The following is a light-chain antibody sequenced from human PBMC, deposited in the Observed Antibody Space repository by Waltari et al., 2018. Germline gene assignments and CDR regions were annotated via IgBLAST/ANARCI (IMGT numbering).Light chain of an antibody. CDR1: SNDIGSYNF. CDR2: DVS. CDR3: FSYAGSNSFA. Sequence: QSALTQPASVSGSPGQSITVSCIGTSNDIGSYNFFSWFQQHPGRAPKLMIYDVSEPPLGVSNRFSGSKSGDTASLTISGLQAEDEADYYCFSYAGSNSFAFGGGTRVTVL. V-gene: IGLV2-23*02. J-gene: IGLJ2*01.